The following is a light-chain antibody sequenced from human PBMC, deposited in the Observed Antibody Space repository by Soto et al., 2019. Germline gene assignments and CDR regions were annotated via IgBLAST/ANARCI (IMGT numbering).Light chain of an antibody. J-gene: IGKJ5*01. V-gene: IGKV3-11*01. CDR1: QSVSES. Sequence: EIVLAQFPATLSLSPGERGTLSCRRSQSVSESLAWYQQKPGQAPRLLIYDVSYRATGIPVRFSGSGSGTDFTLTISSLEPEDFAVYYCQQRSDWLPITFGQGTRLE. CDR2: DVS. CDR3: QQRSDWLPIT.